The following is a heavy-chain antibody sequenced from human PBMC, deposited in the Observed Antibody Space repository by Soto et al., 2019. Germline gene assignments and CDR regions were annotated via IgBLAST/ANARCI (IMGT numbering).Heavy chain of an antibody. CDR3: VRARSTDSRPDY. J-gene: IGHJ4*02. V-gene: IGHV3-21*01. Sequence: GGSLRLCCATSRFTFSLYTRIWVRQAPGQGLAWVAPLTSCSSYIYYDDSLKGRFTISRDNAKNSLFLQLDSLRAEDTAVYFCVRARSTDSRPDYWGQGTLVTVSS. CDR2: LTSCSSYI. CDR1: RFTFSLYT. D-gene: IGHD3-22*01.